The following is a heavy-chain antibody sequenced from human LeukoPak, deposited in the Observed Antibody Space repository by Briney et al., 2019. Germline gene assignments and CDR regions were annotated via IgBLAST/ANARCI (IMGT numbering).Heavy chain of an antibody. V-gene: IGHV3-53*01. CDR3: ASAEYSSSYFDY. CDR2: IYSGGST. CDR1: GCTVSSNY. J-gene: IGHJ4*02. D-gene: IGHD6-6*01. Sequence: GGSLGLSCAASGCTVSSNYMSWVRQAPGKGLEWVSVIYSGGSTYYADSVKGRFTIPRDNAKNSLYLQMNSLRAEDTAVYYCASAEYSSSYFDYWGQGTLVTVSS.